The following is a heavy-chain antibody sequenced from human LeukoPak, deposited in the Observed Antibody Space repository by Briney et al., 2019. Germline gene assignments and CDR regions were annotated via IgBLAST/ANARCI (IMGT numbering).Heavy chain of an antibody. CDR1: GGSIGTYC. J-gene: IGHJ4*02. CDR3: AKDREGNYDILTGYSPLDY. CDR2: VYYNGIT. V-gene: IGHV4-59*12. Sequence: PSETLSLTCFVSGGSIGTYCWTWIRQPPGKGLEWIGFVYYNGITKYSPSLQSRVTISVDTSKNQFSLKLKSVTASDTAVYYCAKDREGNYDILTGYSPLDYWGQGTLVTVSS. D-gene: IGHD3-9*01.